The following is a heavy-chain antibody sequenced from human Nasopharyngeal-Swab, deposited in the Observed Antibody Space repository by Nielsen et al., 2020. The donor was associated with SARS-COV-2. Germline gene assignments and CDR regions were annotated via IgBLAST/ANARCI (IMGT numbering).Heavy chain of an antibody. CDR2: INPGSGGT. J-gene: IGHJ6*02. Sequence: ASVKVSCKASGYTFNHYYIHWVRQAPGQGLEWMGMINPGSGGTTDAQKFQGRVKMTRDTSTSPVLMELSSLRSEDTAVYYCARRGRCSGSSCDMDVWGQGTTVTASS. D-gene: IGHD2-2*01. V-gene: IGHV1-46*02. CDR3: ARRGRCSGSSCDMDV. CDR1: GYTFNHYY.